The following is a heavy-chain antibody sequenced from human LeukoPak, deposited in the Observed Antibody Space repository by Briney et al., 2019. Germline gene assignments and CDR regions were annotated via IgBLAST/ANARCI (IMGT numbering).Heavy chain of an antibody. CDR2: IYPGDSET. CDR1: GYTFTNYW. CDR3: ARRYRSSLGAFDI. J-gene: IGHJ3*02. V-gene: IGHV5-51*01. Sequence: GESLKISCQGSGYTFTNYWIVWVRQKPGKGLEWMGIIYPGDSETRYSPSFQGQVTISADPSIATSYLHWSSLEAADTAMYYYARRYRSSLGAFDIWGQGTMVTVSS. D-gene: IGHD6-6*01.